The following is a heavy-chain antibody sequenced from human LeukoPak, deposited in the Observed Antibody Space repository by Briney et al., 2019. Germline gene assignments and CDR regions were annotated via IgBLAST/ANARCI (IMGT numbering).Heavy chain of an antibody. CDR1: GGSISSDSYY. V-gene: IGHV4-61*02. D-gene: IGHD2-15*01. CDR3: ARDAAYYYYYYYMDV. Sequence: SQTLSLTCTVSGGSISSDSYYWSWIRQLAGKGLEWIGRIYTSGSTNYNPSLKSRVTISVDTSKNQFSLKLSSVTAADTAVYYCARDAAYYYYYYYMDVWGRGTTVTVSS. J-gene: IGHJ6*03. CDR2: IYTSGST.